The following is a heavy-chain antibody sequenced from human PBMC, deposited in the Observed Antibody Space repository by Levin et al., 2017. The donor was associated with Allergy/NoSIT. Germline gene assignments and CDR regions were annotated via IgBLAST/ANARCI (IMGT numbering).Heavy chain of an antibody. CDR3: ARFPPFGGYYYLYSFDS. V-gene: IGHV1-18*01. J-gene: IGHJ4*02. Sequence: ASVKVSCKASGYSFTTYGITWVRQAPGQGLEWMGWISVYNGNTFYAENFRGRVTMTTDTSTDTAYMELRSLTSDDTAVYYCARFPPFGGYYYLYSFDSWGQGTLVTVSS. CDR1: GYSFTTYG. CDR2: ISVYNGNT. D-gene: IGHD3-22*01.